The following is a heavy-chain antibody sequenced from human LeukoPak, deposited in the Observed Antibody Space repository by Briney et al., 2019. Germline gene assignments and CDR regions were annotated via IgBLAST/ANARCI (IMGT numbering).Heavy chain of an antibody. CDR1: GYSISSGYY. CDR2: IYHSGST. Sequence: SETLSLTCTVSGYSISSGYYRGWIRQPPGKGLEWIGSIYHSGSTYYNPSLKSRVTISVDTSKNQFSLKLSSVTAADTAVYYCARAIQQLVRNDYWGQGTLVTVSS. D-gene: IGHD6-13*01. J-gene: IGHJ4*02. V-gene: IGHV4-38-2*02. CDR3: ARAIQQLVRNDY.